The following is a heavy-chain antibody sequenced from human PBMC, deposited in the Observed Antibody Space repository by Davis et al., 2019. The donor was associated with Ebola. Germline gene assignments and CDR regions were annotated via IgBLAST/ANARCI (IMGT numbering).Heavy chain of an antibody. D-gene: IGHD6-13*01. J-gene: IGHJ6*02. Sequence: PGGSLRLSCAASGFTFSSYGMHWVRQAPGKGLEWVAVISYDGSNKYYADSVKGRFTISRDNSKNTLYLQMNSLRAEDTAVYYCASTEQELCMDVWGQGTTVTVSS. CDR1: GFTFSSYG. CDR2: ISYDGSNK. V-gene: IGHV3-30*03. CDR3: ASTEQELCMDV.